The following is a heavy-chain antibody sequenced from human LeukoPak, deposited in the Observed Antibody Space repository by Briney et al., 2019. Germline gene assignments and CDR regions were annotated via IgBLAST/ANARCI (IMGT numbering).Heavy chain of an antibody. D-gene: IGHD2-21*01. CDR3: ARLRGDSTAVFDF. CDR1: GGSISGDY. CDR2: IHYTGGN. Sequence: PSETLSLTCTVPGGSISGDYWSWIRQPPGKVLDWVGYIHYTGGNNYNPSLKSRVTISVDTSKNQFSLMLSSVTAADTAVYYCARLRGDSTAVFDFWGQGALVTVSS. J-gene: IGHJ4*02. V-gene: IGHV4-59*01.